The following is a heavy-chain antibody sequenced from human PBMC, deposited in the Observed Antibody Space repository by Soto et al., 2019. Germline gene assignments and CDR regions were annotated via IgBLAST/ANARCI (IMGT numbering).Heavy chain of an antibody. CDR1: GGSISSYY. J-gene: IGHJ6*02. CDR3: AGGYYTNRGGYYYYYGMDV. V-gene: IGHV4-59*01. Sequence: PSETLSLTCTVSGGSISSYYWCWIRQPQGKGLEWIGYIYYSGSTNYNPSLKSRVTISVDPSKNQFSLTLSSVTVADTAVAYCAGGYYTNRGGYYYYYGMDVWGQGTTVTVSS. D-gene: IGHD1-26*01. CDR2: IYYSGST.